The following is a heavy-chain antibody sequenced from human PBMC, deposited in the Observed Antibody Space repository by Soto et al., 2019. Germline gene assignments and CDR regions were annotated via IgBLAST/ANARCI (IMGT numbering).Heavy chain of an antibody. Sequence: QVQLVESGGGVVQPGRSLRLSCAASGFTFSSYGMHWVRQAPGKGLEWVAVIWYDGSNKYYADSVKGRFTISRDNSKNTLVLHMNILRDEDMAVYYCARAPASIWGSQGGDYFDYWVHGTLVTVSS. CDR1: GFTFSSYG. CDR3: ARAPASIWGSQGGDYFDY. D-gene: IGHD3-16*01. J-gene: IGHJ4*01. V-gene: IGHV3-33*01. CDR2: IWYDGSNK.